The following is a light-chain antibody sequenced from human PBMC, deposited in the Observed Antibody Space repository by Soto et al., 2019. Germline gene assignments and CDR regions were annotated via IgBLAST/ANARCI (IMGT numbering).Light chain of an antibody. Sequence: QSGLTQPPAASESPSRRVPFPCSESSSNIGSNYVYWYQQLPGTAPKLLIYRNNQRPSGVPDRFSGSKSGTSASLAISGLRSEDEADYYCAAWDDSLSGQVFGTGTKVTVL. CDR1: SSNIGSNY. CDR3: AAWDDSLSGQV. J-gene: IGLJ1*01. V-gene: IGLV1-47*01. CDR2: RNN.